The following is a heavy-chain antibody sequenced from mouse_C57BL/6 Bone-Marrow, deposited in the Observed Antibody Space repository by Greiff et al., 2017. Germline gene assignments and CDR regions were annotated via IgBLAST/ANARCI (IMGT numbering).Heavy chain of an antibody. CDR1: GYTFTSYW. D-gene: IGHD2-3*01. V-gene: IGHV1-55*01. Sequence: VQLQQPGAELVKPGASVKMSCKASGYTFTSYWITWVKQRPGPGLEWIGDIYPGSGSTNYNEKFKSKATLTVDTSSSTAYMQLSSLTSEDSAVYYCARRGGDGYPYWYFDVWGTGTTVTVSS. CDR3: ARRGGDGYPYWYFDV. J-gene: IGHJ1*03. CDR2: IYPGSGST.